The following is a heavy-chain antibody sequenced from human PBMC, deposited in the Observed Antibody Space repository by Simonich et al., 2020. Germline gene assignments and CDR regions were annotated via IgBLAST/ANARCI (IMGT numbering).Heavy chain of an antibody. V-gene: IGHV4-39*01. D-gene: IGHD2-8*01. CDR1: GVSISSSSYY. J-gene: IGHJ4*02. Sequence: QLQLQESGPGLVKPSETLSLTCTVSGVSISSSSYYWGWIRQPPGKGLEWIGSIYYSGSTYYNPSHKSRVTISVDTSKNQFALKLSSVTAADTAVYYCARQRVLMVYAIDYWGQGTLVTVSS. CDR2: IYYSGST. CDR3: ARQRVLMVYAIDY.